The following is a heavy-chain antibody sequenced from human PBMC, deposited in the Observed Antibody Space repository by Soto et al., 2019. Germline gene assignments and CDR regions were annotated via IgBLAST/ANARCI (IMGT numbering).Heavy chain of an antibody. D-gene: IGHD3-22*01. J-gene: IGHJ4*02. CDR2: ISGSGGST. V-gene: IGHV3-23*01. Sequence: EVQLLESGGGLVQPGGSLRLSCAASGFTFSSYAMSWVRQAPGKGLEWVSAISGSGGSTYYADSVKGRFTISRDNSKNTLYLQMNSLRAEDTAVYYCARPDYYDSSGNFPGSHYFDYWGQGTLVTVSS. CDR3: ARPDYYDSSGNFPGSHYFDY. CDR1: GFTFSSYA.